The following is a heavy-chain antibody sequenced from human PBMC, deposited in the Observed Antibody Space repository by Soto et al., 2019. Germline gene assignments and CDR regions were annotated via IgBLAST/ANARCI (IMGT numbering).Heavy chain of an antibody. D-gene: IGHD5-12*01. Sequence: GGSLRLSCAASGFTVSSNYMSWVRQAPGKGLEWVSVIYSGGSTYYADSVKGRFTISRDNSKNTLYLQMNSLRAEDTAVYYCARDSGEWLRFTHDAFDIWGQGTMVTVSS. CDR3: ARDSGEWLRFTHDAFDI. J-gene: IGHJ3*02. V-gene: IGHV3-66*01. CDR2: IYSGGST. CDR1: GFTVSSNY.